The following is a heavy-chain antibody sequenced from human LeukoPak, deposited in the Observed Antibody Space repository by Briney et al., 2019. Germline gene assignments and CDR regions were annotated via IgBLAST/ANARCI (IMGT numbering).Heavy chain of an antibody. CDR3: VQWLAY. CDR2: ISYDGSNK. V-gene: IGHV3-30*03. CDR1: GFTFSSYG. J-gene: IGHJ4*02. D-gene: IGHD6-19*01. Sequence: PGRSLRLSCAASGFTFSSYGMHWVRQAPGKGLEWVAVISYDGSNKYYADSVKGRFTISRDNSKNTLYLQMNSLRAEDTAVYYCVQWLAYWGQGTLVTVSS.